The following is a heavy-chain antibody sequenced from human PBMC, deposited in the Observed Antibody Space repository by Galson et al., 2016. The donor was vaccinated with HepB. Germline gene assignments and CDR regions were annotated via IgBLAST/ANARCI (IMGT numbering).Heavy chain of an antibody. V-gene: IGHV1-3*01. CDR2: INVGSGIT. D-gene: IGHD1-14*01. Sequence: SVKVSCKASGYTFTSYRILWVRQAPGQSLEWMGWINVGSGITKYPEKVQGRVTITSDTSASTVHMELSSLISGDTAVYYCARDGEPLYDYGMDVWGQGTTVIVSS. CDR3: ARDGEPLYDYGMDV. J-gene: IGHJ6*02. CDR1: GYTFTSYR.